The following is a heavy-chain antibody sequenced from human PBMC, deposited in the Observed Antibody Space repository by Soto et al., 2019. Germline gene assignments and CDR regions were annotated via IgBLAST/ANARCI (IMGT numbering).Heavy chain of an antibody. V-gene: IGHV3-23*01. J-gene: IGHJ4*02. D-gene: IGHD6-13*01. CDR3: ANQPGSSSWSASGYFDY. CDR1: GFTFSSYA. Sequence: GGSLRLSCAASGFTFSSYAMSWVHQAPGKGLEWVSAISGSGGSTYYADSVKGRFTISRDNSKNTLYLQMNSLRAEDTAVYYCANQPGSSSWSASGYFDYWGQGTLVTVSS. CDR2: ISGSGGST.